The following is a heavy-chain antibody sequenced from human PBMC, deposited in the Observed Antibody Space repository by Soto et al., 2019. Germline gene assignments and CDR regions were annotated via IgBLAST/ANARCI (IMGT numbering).Heavy chain of an antibody. CDR1: GFTFSSYA. CDR3: ANYYDFWSASDY. CDR2: ISYDGSNK. Sequence: GGSLRLSCAASGFTFSSYAMHWVRQAPGKGLEWVAVISYDGSNKYYADSVKGRFTISRDNSKNTLYLQMNSLRAEDTAVYYCANYYDFWSASDYWGQGTLVTVSS. D-gene: IGHD3-3*01. J-gene: IGHJ4*02. V-gene: IGHV3-30-3*01.